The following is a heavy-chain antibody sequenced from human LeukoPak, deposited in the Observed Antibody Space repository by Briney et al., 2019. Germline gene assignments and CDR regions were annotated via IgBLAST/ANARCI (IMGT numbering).Heavy chain of an antibody. J-gene: IGHJ4*02. Sequence: GGFLRLSCAASGFTFSDYYMSWIRQAPGKGLEWVSYISSSGSTIYYADSVKGRFTISRDNAKNSLYLQMNSLRAEDTAVHYCARPYCGGDCYLIDYWGQGTLVIVSS. D-gene: IGHD2-21*02. V-gene: IGHV3-11*01. CDR1: GFTFSDYY. CDR2: ISSSGSTI. CDR3: ARPYCGGDCYLIDY.